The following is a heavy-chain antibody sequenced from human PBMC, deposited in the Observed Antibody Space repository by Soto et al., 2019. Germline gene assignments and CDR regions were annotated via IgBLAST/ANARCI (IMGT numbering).Heavy chain of an antibody. D-gene: IGHD2-2*01. Sequence: ASVKVSCKASGYTFTSYGISWVRQAPGQGLEWMGWISAYNGNTNYAQKLQGRVTMTTDTSTSTAYMELRSLRSDDTAVYYCARDIVVVPAANHYYYYMDVWGKGTTVTVSS. CDR3: ARDIVVVPAANHYYYYMDV. CDR1: GYTFTSYG. CDR2: ISAYNGNT. V-gene: IGHV1-18*01. J-gene: IGHJ6*03.